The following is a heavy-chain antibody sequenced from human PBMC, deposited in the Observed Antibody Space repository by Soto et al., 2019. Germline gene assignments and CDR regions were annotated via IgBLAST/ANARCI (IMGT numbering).Heavy chain of an antibody. CDR1: GFTFSSYS. CDR3: ARGVERITIFGVVLDAFDI. J-gene: IGHJ3*02. D-gene: IGHD3-3*01. Sequence: EVQLVESGGGLVKPGGSLRLSCAASGFTFSSYSMNWVRQAPGKGLEWVSSISSSSSYIYYADSVKGRFTISRDNAKNSLYLHMNSLRAEDTAVYYCARGVERITIFGVVLDAFDIWGQGTMVTVSS. V-gene: IGHV3-21*01. CDR2: ISSSSSYI.